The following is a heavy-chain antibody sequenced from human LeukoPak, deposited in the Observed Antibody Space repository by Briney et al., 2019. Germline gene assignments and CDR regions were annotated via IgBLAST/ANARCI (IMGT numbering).Heavy chain of an antibody. CDR3: AKDPNYGSGSYYGY. CDR1: GFTFSSYG. J-gene: IGHJ4*02. V-gene: IGHV3-33*06. Sequence: PARSLRLSCPAAGFTFSSYGMHWVRQAPGNGLEWVAVIRSVGSNTSYADSGKGRFTICRDNSKNTTYLQMNSLRAEDTAVSYRAKDPNYGSGSYYGYWGQGTLVTVSS. D-gene: IGHD3-10*01. CDR2: IRSVGSNT.